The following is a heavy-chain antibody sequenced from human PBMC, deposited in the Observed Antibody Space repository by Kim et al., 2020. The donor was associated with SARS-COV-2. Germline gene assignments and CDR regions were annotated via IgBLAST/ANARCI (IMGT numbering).Heavy chain of an antibody. Sequence: ASVKVSCKASGYTFIGYLMHWVRQAPGQRLEWMGWINAGNGNTKYSETLQGRLTITTDTSARTAYMELSSLRSEDTAVYYCARGDNRGGGWYYFDYWGQGTLVTVSS. CDR2: INAGNGNT. J-gene: IGHJ4*02. CDR1: GYTFIGYL. CDR3: ARGDNRGGGWYYFDY. D-gene: IGHD6-19*01. V-gene: IGHV1-3*01.